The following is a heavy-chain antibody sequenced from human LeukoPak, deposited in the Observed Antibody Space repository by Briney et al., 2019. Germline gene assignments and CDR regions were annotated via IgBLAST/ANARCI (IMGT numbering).Heavy chain of an antibody. D-gene: IGHD3-9*01. V-gene: IGHV4-59*01. CDR2: IYYSGST. J-gene: IGHJ4*02. CDR3: ARGLKFYDILTAYYTFPYFDY. Sequence: PSETLSLTRTVSGGSLSSYYWTRIRQPPGKGLEWIGYIYYSGSTNYNPSLKSRVTISVDTSKNQFSLKLSSVTVADTAVYYCARGLKFYDILTAYYTFPYFDYWGQGALVTVSS. CDR1: GGSLSSYY.